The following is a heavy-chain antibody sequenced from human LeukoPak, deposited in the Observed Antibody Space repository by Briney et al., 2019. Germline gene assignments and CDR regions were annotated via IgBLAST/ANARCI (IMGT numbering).Heavy chain of an antibody. CDR1: GGSISSSSYY. D-gene: IGHD6-6*01. CDR3: ARHERYSSSSEFY. CDR2: IYYSGST. J-gene: IGHJ4*02. V-gene: IGHV4-39*01. Sequence: PSETLSLTCTVSGGSISSSSYYWGWIRQPPGKGLEWIGSIYYSGSTYYNPSLKSRVTISVDTSKNQFSLKLSSVTAADTAVYYCARHERYSSSSEFYWGQGTLVTVSS.